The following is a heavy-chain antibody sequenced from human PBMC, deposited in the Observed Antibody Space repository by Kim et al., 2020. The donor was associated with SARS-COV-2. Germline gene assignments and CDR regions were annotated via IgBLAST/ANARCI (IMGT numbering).Heavy chain of an antibody. V-gene: IGHV5-51*01. CDR1: GYSFSNYW. J-gene: IGHJ6*02. CDR3: AGLWRDIKYSNTDGMDV. CDR2: IYPGDSEI. D-gene: IGHD2-15*01. Sequence: GESLKISCETSGYSFSNYWVVWVRQMPGKGLEWMGMIYPGDSEIRYSPSFQGLVTISADKSISTAYLQWSSLKASDTAMYYCAGLWRDIKYSNTDGMDVWGQGTPDTVSS.